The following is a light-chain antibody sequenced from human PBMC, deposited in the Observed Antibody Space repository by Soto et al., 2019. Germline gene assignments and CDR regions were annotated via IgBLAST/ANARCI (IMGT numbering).Light chain of an antibody. J-gene: IGKJ1*01. CDR2: GAS. Sequence: IVLTQSPGTLSLSPGERATLSCRASQSISSSYLAWYQQKPGQAPRLLIYGASNRATAIPDRFSGSGSGTDFTLTISRLEPEDFALYYCQQYNKWPWTFGQGTKVDIK. CDR1: QSISSSY. V-gene: IGKV3-20*01. CDR3: QQYNKWPWT.